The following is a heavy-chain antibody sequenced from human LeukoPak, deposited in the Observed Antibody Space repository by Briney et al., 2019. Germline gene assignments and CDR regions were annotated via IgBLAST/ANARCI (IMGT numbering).Heavy chain of an antibody. J-gene: IGHJ3*02. Sequence: SETLSLTCTVSGGSVSSCSYYWSWIRQPPGMGLEWIGYIYYSGSTNYNPSLKSPVTISVDTSKNQFSLKLSSVTAADTAVYYCARERDEMATNYAGAFDIWGQGTMVTVSS. CDR3: ARERDEMATNYAGAFDI. CDR2: IYYSGST. CDR1: GGSVSSCSYY. V-gene: IGHV4-61*01. D-gene: IGHD5-24*01.